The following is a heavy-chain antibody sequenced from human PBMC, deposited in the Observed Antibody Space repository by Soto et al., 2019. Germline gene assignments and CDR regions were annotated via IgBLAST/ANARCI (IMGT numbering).Heavy chain of an antibody. CDR3: TKVASNPFDS. V-gene: IGHV5-51*01. Sequence: AASLKTSCQGSGYRFTSSCIGWVGRAPGKGLEWRENDYTSDYDVKYRESFHGRVTISTDNSNNTAYLHLLNLKASDTAVYYCTKVASNPFDSWGQGTRVTVSS. J-gene: IGHJ4*02. CDR2: DYTSDYDV. D-gene: IGHD4-4*01. CDR1: GYRFTSSC.